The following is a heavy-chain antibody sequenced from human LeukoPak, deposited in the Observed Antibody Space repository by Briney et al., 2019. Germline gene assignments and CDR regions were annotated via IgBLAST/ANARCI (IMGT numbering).Heavy chain of an antibody. CDR3: ARVGNYDDWFDP. CDR1: GGSISGYY. Sequence: SETLSLTCAVSGGSISGYYWRWIRQPQGKGLEWIGYIFYTGNSRYNPSLKSRVTISVETSKNQFSLKLTPVTAADTAVYYCARVGNYDDWFDPWGQGTLVTVPS. CDR2: IFYTGNS. D-gene: IGHD3-3*01. V-gene: IGHV4-59*01. J-gene: IGHJ5*02.